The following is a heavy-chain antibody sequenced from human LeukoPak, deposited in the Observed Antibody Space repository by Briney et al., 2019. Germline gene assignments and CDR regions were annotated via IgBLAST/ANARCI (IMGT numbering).Heavy chain of an antibody. CDR3: ARVYLERLTAGYFDH. V-gene: IGHV3-30*02. D-gene: IGHD2-8*01. Sequence: GGSLRLSCAASGFTFSTYGMHWVRQTPGKGLEWVAVIPYDGADKDYADSVKGRFTISRDNSKSTLYLQMNSLRDDDSAAYFCARVYLERLTAGYFDHWGQGTQVTVSS. J-gene: IGHJ4*02. CDR2: IPYDGADK. CDR1: GFTFSTYG.